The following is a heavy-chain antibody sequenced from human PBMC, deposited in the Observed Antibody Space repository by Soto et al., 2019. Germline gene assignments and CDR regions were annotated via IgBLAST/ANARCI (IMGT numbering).Heavy chain of an antibody. V-gene: IGHV3-33*01. CDR2: IWYDGSNQ. CDR1: GFSFSSYG. J-gene: IGHJ4*02. Sequence: QVQLVESGGGVVQPGRSLRLSCAASGFSFSSYGMHWVRQAPGKGLEWVAVIWYDGSNQHYGDSVKGRFTISRDNSKNTLYLKMNSLRVEDTAVYYCARDRRYGSSSYNQPPDCWGQGTLVTVSS. D-gene: IGHD3-10*01. CDR3: ARDRRYGSSSYNQPPDC.